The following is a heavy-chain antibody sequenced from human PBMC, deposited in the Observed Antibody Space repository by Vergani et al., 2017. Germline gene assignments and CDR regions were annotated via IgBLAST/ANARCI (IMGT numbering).Heavy chain of an antibody. V-gene: IGHV1-69*04. CDR1: GGTFSSYA. CDR3: ASSVVVPAAYNWFDP. Sequence: QVQLVQSGAEVKKPGSSVKVSCKASGGTFSSYAISWVRQAPGQGLEWMGRIIPILGIANYAQKFQGRVTITADKSTSTAYMELSSLRSEDTAVYYCASSVVVPAAYNWFDPWGQGTLVTVSS. J-gene: IGHJ5*02. D-gene: IGHD2-2*01. CDR2: IIPILGIA.